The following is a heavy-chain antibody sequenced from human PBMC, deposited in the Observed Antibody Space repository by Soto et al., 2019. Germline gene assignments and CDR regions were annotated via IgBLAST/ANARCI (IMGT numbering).Heavy chain of an antibody. Sequence: PGGSLRLSCAASGFTFSSYAMSWVRQAPGKGLEWVSAISGSGGSTYYADSVKGRFTISRDNSKNTLYLQMNSLRAEDTAVYYCAKQWEDYDFWSGYSSFDYWGQVTLVTVSS. CDR2: ISGSGGST. CDR1: GFTFSSYA. J-gene: IGHJ4*02. V-gene: IGHV3-23*01. CDR3: AKQWEDYDFWSGYSSFDY. D-gene: IGHD3-3*01.